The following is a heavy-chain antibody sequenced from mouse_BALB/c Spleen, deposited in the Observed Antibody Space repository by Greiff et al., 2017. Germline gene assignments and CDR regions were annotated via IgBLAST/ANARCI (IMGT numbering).Heavy chain of an antibody. D-gene: IGHD2-14*01. CDR1: GFTFSSYA. V-gene: IGHV5-6-5*01. CDR3: ARGYRYDPAY. CDR2: ISSGGST. J-gene: IGHJ3*01. Sequence: EVKLMESGGGLVKPGGSLKLSCAASGFTFSSYAMSWVRQTPEKRLEWVASISSGGSTYYPDSVKGRFTISRDNARNILYLQMSSLRSEDTAMYYCARGYRYDPAYWGQGTLVTVSA.